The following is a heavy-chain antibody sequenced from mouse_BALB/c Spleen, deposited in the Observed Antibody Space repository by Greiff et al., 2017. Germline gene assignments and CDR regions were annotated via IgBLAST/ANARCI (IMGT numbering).Heavy chain of an antibody. CDR1: GYAFTNYL. D-gene: IGHD2-4*01. CDR3: ARSIYDYGAMDY. Sequence: VQLQESGAELVRPGTSVKVSCKASGYAFTNYLIEWVKQRPGQGLEWIGVINPGSGGTNYNEKFKGKATLTADNSSSTAYMQLSSLTSDDSAVYFCARSIYDYGAMDYWGQGTSVTVSS. V-gene: IGHV1-54*01. CDR2: INPGSGGT. J-gene: IGHJ4*01.